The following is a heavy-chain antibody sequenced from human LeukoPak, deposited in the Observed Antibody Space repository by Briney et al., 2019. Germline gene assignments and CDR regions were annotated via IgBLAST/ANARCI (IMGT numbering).Heavy chain of an antibody. V-gene: IGHV1-8*01. Sequence: ASVKVSCKASGYTLTSYDINGVQQATGQGLEWMGWMNPNSGNTGYAQKFQGRVTMTRNTSISTAYMELSSLRSEDTAVYYCARAPMTNYYDSPDPPGADLDVWGKGTTVTVSS. CDR2: MNPNSGNT. CDR3: ARAPMTNYYDSPDPPGADLDV. D-gene: IGHD3-22*01. J-gene: IGHJ6*04. CDR1: GYTLTSYD.